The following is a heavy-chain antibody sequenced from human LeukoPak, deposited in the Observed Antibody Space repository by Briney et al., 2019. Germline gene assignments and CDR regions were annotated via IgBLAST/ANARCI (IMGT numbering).Heavy chain of an antibody. CDR3: ARDGPRAYYDKAFNY. V-gene: IGHV3-20*04. J-gene: IGHJ4*02. D-gene: IGHD3-22*01. CDR1: GFTFDDYG. CDR2: INWNGGST. Sequence: PGGSLRLSCAASGFTFDDYGMSWVRQAPGKGLEWVSGINWNGGSTGYADSVKGRFTISRDNAKNSLYLQMNSLRAEDTALYYCARDGPRAYYDKAFNYWGQGTLVTVSS.